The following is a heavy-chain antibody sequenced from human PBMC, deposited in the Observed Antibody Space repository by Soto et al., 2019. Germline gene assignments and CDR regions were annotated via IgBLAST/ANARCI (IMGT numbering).Heavy chain of an antibody. Sequence: PGGSLGLSCAASGFTFRSYGMHWVRQAPGKGLEWVTVISYDGSNKYYADSVKGRFTISRDNSKNTLYLQMHSLRPEDTALYYCAKGGVGSTSNAFDIWGQGTMVTVSS. CDR1: GFTFRSYG. D-gene: IGHD1-26*01. V-gene: IGHV3-30*18. CDR2: ISYDGSNK. J-gene: IGHJ3*02. CDR3: AKGGVGSTSNAFDI.